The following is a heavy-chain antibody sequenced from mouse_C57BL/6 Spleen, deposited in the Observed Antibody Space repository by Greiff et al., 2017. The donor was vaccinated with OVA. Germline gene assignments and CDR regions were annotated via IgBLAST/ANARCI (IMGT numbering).Heavy chain of an antibody. Sequence: VQLQQSGAELVKPGASVKMSCKASGYTFTSYWITWVKQRPGQGLEWIGDIYPGSGSTNYNEKFKSKATLTVDTSSSTAYMQLSSLTSEDSAVYYCARNYYGSSYEGFDYWGQGTTLTVSS. CDR2: IYPGSGST. J-gene: IGHJ2*01. CDR1: GYTFTSYW. V-gene: IGHV1-55*01. D-gene: IGHD1-1*01. CDR3: ARNYYGSSYEGFDY.